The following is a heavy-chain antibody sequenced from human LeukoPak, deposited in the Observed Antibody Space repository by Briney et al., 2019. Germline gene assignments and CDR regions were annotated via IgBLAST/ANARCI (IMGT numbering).Heavy chain of an antibody. V-gene: IGHV3-23*01. CDR3: ATTRRGYCSSTSCQLDY. D-gene: IGHD2-2*01. Sequence: GGSLRLSCAASGFTFSSYAMSWVRQAPGKGLEWVSAISGSGGSTYYADSVKGRFTISRDNSKNTLYLQMNSLRAEDTAVYYCATTRRGYCSSTSCQLDYWGQGTLVTVSS. CDR1: GFTFSSYA. J-gene: IGHJ4*02. CDR2: ISGSGGST.